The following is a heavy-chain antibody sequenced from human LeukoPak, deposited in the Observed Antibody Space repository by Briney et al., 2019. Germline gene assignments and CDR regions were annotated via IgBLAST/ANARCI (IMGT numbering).Heavy chain of an antibody. CDR3: ARGSGYSNPLDY. D-gene: IGHD3-22*01. CDR2: IYYSGST. J-gene: IGHJ4*02. Sequence: PSETLSLTCTVSGGSISSYYWGWIRQPPGKGLEWIGSIYYSGSTYYNPSLKSRVTISVDTSKNQFSLKLSSVTAADTAVYYCARGSGYSNPLDYWGQGTLVTVSS. CDR1: GGSISSYY. V-gene: IGHV4-39*07.